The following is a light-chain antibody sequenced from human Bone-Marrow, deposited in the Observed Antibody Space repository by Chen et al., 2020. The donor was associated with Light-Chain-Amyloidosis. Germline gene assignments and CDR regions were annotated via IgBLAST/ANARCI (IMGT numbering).Light chain of an antibody. CDR2: RDT. CDR1: ALPTKY. CDR3: QSADSSGTYEVI. J-gene: IGLJ2*01. V-gene: IGLV3-25*03. Sequence: YDLPHSSSVSVSPGQTARIPCTGDALPTKYAYWYQQKPGQAPVLVIHRDTERPSGISERFSGSSSGTTATLTISGVQAEDEADYHCQSADSSGTYEVIFGGGTKLTVL.